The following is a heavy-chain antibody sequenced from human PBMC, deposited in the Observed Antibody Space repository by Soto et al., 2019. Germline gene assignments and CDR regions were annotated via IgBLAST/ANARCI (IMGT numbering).Heavy chain of an antibody. CDR1: GFTFSSHV. V-gene: IGHV3-23*01. J-gene: IGHJ4*02. CDR3: AKGYDSSWWEGY. Sequence: EVQVLESGGGLVQPGGSLRLSCVASGFTFSSHVMTWVRQAPGKGLEWVSSINTNGGSTYYAESVKGRFTISRDNSRNTLSRQMSSLRAEDTAVYYCAKGYDSSWWEGYWGQGTLVTVSS. D-gene: IGHD6-13*01. CDR2: INTNGGST.